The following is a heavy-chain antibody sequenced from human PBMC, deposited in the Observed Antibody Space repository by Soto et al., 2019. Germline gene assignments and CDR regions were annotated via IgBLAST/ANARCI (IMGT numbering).Heavy chain of an antibody. J-gene: IGHJ4*02. CDR1: GFTFSSYA. CDR2: ISGSGGST. Sequence: GGSLRLSCAASGFTFSSYAMSWVRQAPGKGLEWVSAISGSGGSTYYADSVKGRFTISRDNSKNTLYLQMNSLRAEDTAVYYCAKGAHPRGRITMIVVVTYFDYWGQGTLVTVSS. CDR3: AKGAHPRGRITMIVVVTYFDY. D-gene: IGHD3-22*01. V-gene: IGHV3-23*01.